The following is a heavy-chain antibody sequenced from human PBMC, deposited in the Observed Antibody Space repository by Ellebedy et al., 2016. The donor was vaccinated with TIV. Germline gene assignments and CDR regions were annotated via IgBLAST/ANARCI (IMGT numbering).Heavy chain of an antibody. CDR2: IFPGDSAI. Sequence: GESLKISCKGSGYSFANYWIGWVRQMPGKGLEWMGIIFPGDSAIRYRPSFQGHVTISADKSISTAYLQWSSLKASDTAMYYCAKRRDGYNYLFDYWGQGTLVTVSS. CDR1: GYSFANYW. J-gene: IGHJ4*02. D-gene: IGHD5-24*01. CDR3: AKRRDGYNYLFDY. V-gene: IGHV5-51*01.